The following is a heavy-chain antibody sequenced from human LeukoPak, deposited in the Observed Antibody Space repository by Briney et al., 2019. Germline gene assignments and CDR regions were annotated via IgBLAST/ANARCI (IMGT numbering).Heavy chain of an antibody. D-gene: IGHD1-26*01. V-gene: IGHV3-21*01. CDR3: ASGSPAGDY. CDR1: GFSFSSYS. J-gene: IGHJ4*02. CDR2: ISSSKSYI. Sequence: GGSLRLSCAASGFSFSSYSMNWVRQAPGKGLEWVSPISSSKSYIFYADSVKGRFTISRDNAKNSLYLEMTSLRAEDTAVYYCASGSPAGDYWGQGTLVTVSS.